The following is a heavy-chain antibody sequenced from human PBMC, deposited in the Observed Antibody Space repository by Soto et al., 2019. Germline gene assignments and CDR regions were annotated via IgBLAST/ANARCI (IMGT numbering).Heavy chain of an antibody. D-gene: IGHD3-3*01. J-gene: IGHJ4*02. CDR1: GFTFSNAW. CDR3: TSFGEYYDFWSGYSHFDY. V-gene: IGHV3-15*01. Sequence: ESVGGLVKPGGSLRLSCAASGFTFSNAWMSWVRQAPGKGLEWVGRIKSKTDGGTTDYAAPVKGRFTISRDDSKNTLYLQMNSLKTEDTAVYYCTSFGEYYDFWSGYSHFDYWGQGTLVTVSS. CDR2: IKSKTDGGTT.